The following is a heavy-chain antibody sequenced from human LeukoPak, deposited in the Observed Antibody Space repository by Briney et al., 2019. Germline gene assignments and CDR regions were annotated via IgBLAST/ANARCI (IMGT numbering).Heavy chain of an antibody. V-gene: IGHV4-59*12. CDR2: IYYSGST. Sequence: SETLSLTCTVSGGSISSYYWSWIRQPPGKGLEWIGYIYYSGSTNYNPSLKSRVTISVDTSKNQFSLKLSSVTAADTAVYYCASLSMVRGVIIDYWGRGTLVTVSS. D-gene: IGHD3-10*01. CDR1: GGSISSYY. CDR3: ASLSMVRGVIIDY. J-gene: IGHJ4*02.